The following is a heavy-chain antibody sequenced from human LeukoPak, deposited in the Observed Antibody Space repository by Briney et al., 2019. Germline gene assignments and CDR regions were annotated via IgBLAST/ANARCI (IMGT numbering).Heavy chain of an antibody. Sequence: GGSLRLSCAASGFTFSSYWMSWVRQAPGKGLEWVANIKQDGSEKYYVDSVKGRFTISRDNAKNSLYLQMNSLRAEDTAVYYCASTRRFYYYDSSGFDYWGQGTLVTVSS. CDR1: GFTFSSYW. D-gene: IGHD3-22*01. J-gene: IGHJ4*02. CDR2: IKQDGSEK. V-gene: IGHV3-7*01. CDR3: ASTRRFYYYDSSGFDY.